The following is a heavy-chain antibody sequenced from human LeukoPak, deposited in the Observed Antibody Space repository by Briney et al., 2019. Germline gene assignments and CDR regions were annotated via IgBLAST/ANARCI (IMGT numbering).Heavy chain of an antibody. Sequence: PSETLSLTCAVQGASLRGSYWSWIRQPPGKGLQWIGQIDHSGGTHSIPSLKSRVTISLDTSQSQVSLKVNSVTAADTAVYFCARGGNGWYFDLWGRGTLVTVSS. CDR2: IDHSGGT. V-gene: IGHV4-34*01. J-gene: IGHJ2*01. CDR1: GASLRGSY. CDR3: ARGGNGWYFDL. D-gene: IGHD1-14*01.